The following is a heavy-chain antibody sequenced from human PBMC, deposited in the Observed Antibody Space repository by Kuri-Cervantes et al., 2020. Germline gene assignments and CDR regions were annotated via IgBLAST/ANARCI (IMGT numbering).Heavy chain of an antibody. J-gene: IGHJ4*02. CDR3: ATETEGQWELLC. CDR2: FDPEDGET. CDR1: GYTLTELS. D-gene: IGHD1-26*01. Sequence: ASVKVSCKVSGYTLTELSMHWVRQAPGKGLEWMGGFDPEDGETIYAQKFQGRVTMTEDTSIDTAYMELSSLRSEDTAVYYCATETEGQWELLCWGQGTLVTVSS. V-gene: IGHV1-24*01.